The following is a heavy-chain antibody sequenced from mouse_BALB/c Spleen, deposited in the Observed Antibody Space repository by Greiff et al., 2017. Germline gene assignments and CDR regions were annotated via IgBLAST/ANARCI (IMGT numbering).Heavy chain of an antibody. V-gene: IGHV5-9-3*01. CDR2: ISSGGSYT. CDR1: GFTFSSYA. Sequence: EVKLVESGGGLVKPGGSLKLSCAASGFTFSSYAMSWVRQTPEKRLEWVATISSGGSYTYYPDSVKGRFTISRDNAKNTLYLQMSSLRSEDTAMYYCARDDEEYAMDYWGQGTSVTVSS. J-gene: IGHJ4*01. CDR3: ARDDEEYAMDY. D-gene: IGHD2-3*01.